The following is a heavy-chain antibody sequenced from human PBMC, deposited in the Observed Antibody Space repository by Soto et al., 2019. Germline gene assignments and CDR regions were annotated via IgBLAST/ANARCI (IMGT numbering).Heavy chain of an antibody. D-gene: IGHD4-17*01. J-gene: IGHJ4*02. V-gene: IGHV3-23*01. CDR1: GFTFSSYA. CDR3: AKDRTAVYGDYYYFDY. CDR2: ISGSGGST. Sequence: EVQLLESGGGLVQPGGSLRLSCAASGFTFSSYAMSWVRQAPGKGLEWVSAISGSGGSTYYADSVKGRFTISRDNSKNTLYLQMKSLRAEDTAVYYCAKDRTAVYGDYYYFDYWGQGTLVTVSS.